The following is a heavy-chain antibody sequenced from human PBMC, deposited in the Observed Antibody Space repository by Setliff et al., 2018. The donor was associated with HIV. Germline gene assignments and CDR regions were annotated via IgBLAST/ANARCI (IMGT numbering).Heavy chain of an antibody. D-gene: IGHD6-25*01. J-gene: IGHJ4*02. Sequence: GESLKISCHLSGYSFVDFWIGWVRQMPGKGLEWVGFIYPGDSDSRYSPSFRGQVTISADKSTTTAYLNWASLKASDTAMYYCVRYIGAAAGYIDHWGQGTLVTVSS. CDR2: IYPGDSDS. CDR3: VRYIGAAAGYIDH. V-gene: IGHV5-51*01. CDR1: GYSFVDFW.